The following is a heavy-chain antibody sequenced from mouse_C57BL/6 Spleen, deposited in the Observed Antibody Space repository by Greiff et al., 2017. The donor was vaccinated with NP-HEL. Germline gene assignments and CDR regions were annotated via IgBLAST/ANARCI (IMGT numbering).Heavy chain of an antibody. CDR3: ARSYDSFDY. D-gene: IGHD2-4*01. V-gene: IGHV1-26*01. Sequence: EVQLQQSGPELVKPGASVKISCKASGYTFTDYYMNWVKQSHGKSLEWIGDINPNNGGTSYNQKFKGKATLTVDKSSSTAYMELRSLTSEDSAVYYYARSYDSFDYWGQGNTLTVSS. J-gene: IGHJ2*01. CDR2: INPNNGGT. CDR1: GYTFTDYY.